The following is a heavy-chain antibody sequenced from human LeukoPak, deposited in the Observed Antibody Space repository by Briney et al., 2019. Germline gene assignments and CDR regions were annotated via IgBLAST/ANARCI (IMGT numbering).Heavy chain of an antibody. Sequence: PSETLSLTCTVSGGTIFSYYWSWIRQSPGKGLEWIGYIYFTGTANYSPSLKSRVSISVDTSKNQFSLQLRSVTAADTAVYYCVKQQDDAFDLWGQGTMVTVSS. CDR2: IYFTGTA. V-gene: IGHV4-59*08. D-gene: IGHD1/OR15-1a*01. CDR1: GGTIFSYY. J-gene: IGHJ3*01. CDR3: VKQQDDAFDL.